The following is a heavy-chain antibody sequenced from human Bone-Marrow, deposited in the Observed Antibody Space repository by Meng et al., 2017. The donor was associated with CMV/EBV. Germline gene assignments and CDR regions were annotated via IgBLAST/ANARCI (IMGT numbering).Heavy chain of an antibody. CDR3: ARDQTDSTSSKDY. Sequence: SVKVSCKASGGTFSSYTISWVRQAPGQGLEWMGRIIPILGIANYAQKFQGGVTITADTSRGTAYMELNSLRSEDTAVYYCARDQTDSTSSKDYWGQGTLVTSPQ. CDR1: GGTFSSYT. D-gene: IGHD6-6*01. V-gene: IGHV1-69*04. CDR2: IIPILGIA. J-gene: IGHJ4*02.